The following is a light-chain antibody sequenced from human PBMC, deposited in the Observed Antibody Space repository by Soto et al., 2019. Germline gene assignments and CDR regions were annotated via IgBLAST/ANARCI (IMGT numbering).Light chain of an antibody. Sequence: DIQMTQSPSSLSASLGDRVTITCRASQGIGIYLAWFQQRPGKAPKLLIYAASTLHSGIPARFSGSGSGTDFTLTISSLQPEDFAAYYCQKHNTAPLTFGGGTRVEIK. CDR2: AAS. CDR3: QKHNTAPLT. V-gene: IGKV1-27*01. J-gene: IGKJ4*01. CDR1: QGIGIY.